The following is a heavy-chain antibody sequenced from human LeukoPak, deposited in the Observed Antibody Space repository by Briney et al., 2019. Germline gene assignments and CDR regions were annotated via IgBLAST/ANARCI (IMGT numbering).Heavy chain of an antibody. CDR2: INHSGST. CDR3: ARGSYYHYGSGSYYNGARGYFDY. J-gene: IGHJ4*02. Sequence: SETLSLPCAVYGGSFSGYYWSWIRQPPGKGLEWIEEINHSGSTNYNPSLKSRVTISVDTSKNQFSLKLSSVTAADTAVYYCARGSYYHYGSGSYYNGARGYFDYWGQGTLVTVSS. D-gene: IGHD3-10*01. V-gene: IGHV4-34*01. CDR1: GGSFSGYY.